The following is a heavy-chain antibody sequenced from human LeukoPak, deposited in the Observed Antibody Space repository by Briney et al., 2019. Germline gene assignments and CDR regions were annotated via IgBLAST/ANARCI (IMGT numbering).Heavy chain of an antibody. D-gene: IGHD5-24*01. CDR1: GFTFSSYD. CDR2: IGTAGDT. CDR3: AREDGYNAPFDY. J-gene: IGHJ4*02. V-gene: IGHV3-13*01. Sequence: GGSLRLSYAASGFTFSSYDMHWVRQATGKGLEWVSAIGTAGDTYYPGSVKGRFTISRENAKNSLYLQMNSLRAEDTAVYYCAREDGYNAPFDYWGQGTLVTVSS.